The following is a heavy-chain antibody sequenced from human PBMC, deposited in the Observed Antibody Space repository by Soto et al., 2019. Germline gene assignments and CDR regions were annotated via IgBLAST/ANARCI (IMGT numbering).Heavy chain of an antibody. D-gene: IGHD5-12*01. Sequence: EVQLLESGGGLVQPGGSLRLSCAASGFTFSNYAMSWVRQAPGKGLEWVSGIRGSGGSTYYPDSVKGRFTISRDNSKSTLYLQMNSLRAEDTAVYYCAKVGGYEYYYGMDVWGQGTTVTVSS. V-gene: IGHV3-23*01. CDR2: IRGSGGST. CDR1: GFTFSNYA. J-gene: IGHJ6*02. CDR3: AKVGGYEYYYGMDV.